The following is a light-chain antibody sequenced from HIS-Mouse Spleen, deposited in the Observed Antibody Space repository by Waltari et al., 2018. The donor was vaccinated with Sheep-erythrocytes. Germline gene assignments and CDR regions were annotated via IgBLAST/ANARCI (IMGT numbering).Light chain of an antibody. V-gene: IGLV3-1*01. Sequence: SYELTQPPSVSVSPGQTASITCSGDTLGDKYACWYQQKPGQSPVLVSYQDSKRPSGIPERFSGSNSGNTATLTISGTQAMDEADYYCQAWDSSTAVVFGGGTKLTVL. CDR2: QDS. J-gene: IGLJ2*01. CDR1: TLGDKY. CDR3: QAWDSSTAVV.